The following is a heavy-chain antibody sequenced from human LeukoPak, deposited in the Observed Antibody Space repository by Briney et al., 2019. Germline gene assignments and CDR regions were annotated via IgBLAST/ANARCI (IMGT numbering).Heavy chain of an antibody. CDR1: GGTFSSYA. D-gene: IGHD6-19*01. CDR3: ATEQWLARGYFDY. V-gene: IGHV1-69*05. J-gene: IGHJ4*02. Sequence: ASVKVSCKASGGTFSSYAISWVRQAPGQGLEWMGGIIPIFGTANYAQKFQGRVTITTDESTSTAYMELSSLRSEDTAVYYCATEQWLARGYFDYWGQGTLVTVSS. CDR2: IIPIFGTA.